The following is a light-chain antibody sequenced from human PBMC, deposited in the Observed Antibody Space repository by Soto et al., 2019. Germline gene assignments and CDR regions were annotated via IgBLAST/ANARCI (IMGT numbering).Light chain of an antibody. CDR2: DAS. V-gene: IGKV1-5*01. Sequence: DIQMTQSPSTLSASVGDRVTITCRASQSISNWLAWYQQKPGKAPKLLIYDASSLESGVPSRFSGSGSGTEFTLTISSLQPDDFATYYCKQYNSYSKFGQGTKGDIK. CDR3: KQYNSYSK. CDR1: QSISNW. J-gene: IGKJ1*01.